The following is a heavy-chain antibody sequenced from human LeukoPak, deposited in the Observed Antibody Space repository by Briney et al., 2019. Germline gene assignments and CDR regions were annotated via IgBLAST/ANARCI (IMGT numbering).Heavy chain of an antibody. V-gene: IGHV1-18*01. CDR3: ARVRDDYGGNFRPGDY. CDR1: GYTFTSYG. Sequence: GASVKVSCKASGYTFTSYGISWVRQAPGQGLEWMGWISAYNGNTNYAQKLQGRVTMTTDTSTSTAYMELRSLRSDDTAVYYCARVRDDYGGNFRPGDYWGQGTLVTVSS. CDR2: ISAYNGNT. J-gene: IGHJ4*02. D-gene: IGHD4-23*01.